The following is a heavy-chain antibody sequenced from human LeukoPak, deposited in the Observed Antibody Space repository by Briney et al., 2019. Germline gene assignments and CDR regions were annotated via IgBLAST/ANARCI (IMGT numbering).Heavy chain of an antibody. V-gene: IGHV3-23*01. Sequence: GGSLRLSCAASGFTFTSYSMSWVRQAPGKGLEWVSGTSDRGDYTYYADSVKGRFTISRDSSKNTLFLQMNSLRAEDTALYFCARKAQYNGHYPFDYWGQGTLVTVSS. CDR3: ARKAQYNGHYPFDY. D-gene: IGHD1-7*01. J-gene: IGHJ4*02. CDR1: GFTFTSYS. CDR2: TSDRGDYT.